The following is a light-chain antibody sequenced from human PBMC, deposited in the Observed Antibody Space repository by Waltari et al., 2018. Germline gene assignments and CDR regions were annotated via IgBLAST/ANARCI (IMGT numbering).Light chain of an antibody. CDR3: QQYNSYPMT. CDR1: QNIGNW. Sequence: DIQMTQSPSTLSASVGDRVTVTCRATQNIGNWLAWYQQKLGKAPKLLINKASSLESGVPSRFSCSGSGTEFTLTINSLQPDDFATYFCQQYNSYPMTFGQGTRLEIK. CDR2: KAS. J-gene: IGKJ5*01. V-gene: IGKV1-5*03.